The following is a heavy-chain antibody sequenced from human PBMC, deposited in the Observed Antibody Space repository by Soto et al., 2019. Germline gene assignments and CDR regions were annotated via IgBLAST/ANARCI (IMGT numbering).Heavy chain of an antibody. J-gene: IGHJ6*02. V-gene: IGHV3-23*01. CDR1: GFTFSSYA. CDR3: AKDPHIIVVVPAAIRGNYGMDV. Sequence: PGGSLRLSCAASGFTFSSYAMSGVRQAPGKGLEWVSAISGSGGSTYYADSVKGRFTISRDNSKNTLYLQMNSLRAEDTAVYYCAKDPHIIVVVPAAIRGNYGMDVWGQGTTVTVSS. D-gene: IGHD2-2*02. CDR2: ISGSGGST.